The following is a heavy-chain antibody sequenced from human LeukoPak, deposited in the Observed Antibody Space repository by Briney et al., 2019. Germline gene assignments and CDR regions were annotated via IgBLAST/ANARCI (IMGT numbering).Heavy chain of an antibody. CDR3: ARWGLGPSFDS. D-gene: IGHD1-26*01. CDR2: ISGGSDYI. V-gene: IGHV3-21*01. J-gene: IGHJ4*02. CDR1: GFTFSSYA. Sequence: GGSLRLSCAASGFTFSSYAMSWVRQAPGKGLEWVSYISGGSDYIYYTDSVKGRFTISRDNAKKSLYLQLNSLRVEDTAVYYCARWGLGPSFDSWGQGTLVTVSS.